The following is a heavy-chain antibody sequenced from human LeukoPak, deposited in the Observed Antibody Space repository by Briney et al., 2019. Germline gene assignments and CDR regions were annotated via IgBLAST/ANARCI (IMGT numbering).Heavy chain of an antibody. CDR1: GDSISSGSYY. Sequence: SETLSLTCTVSGDSISSGSYYWGWIRQPPGKGLEWIGSIYYSGNTYYNPSLKSRVTISVDTSKNQFSLKLNSVTAADTAVYYCARRGYCSGGSCYVSYWGQGTLVTVSS. D-gene: IGHD2-15*01. CDR2: IYYSGNT. V-gene: IGHV4-39*01. J-gene: IGHJ4*02. CDR3: ARRGYCSGGSCYVSY.